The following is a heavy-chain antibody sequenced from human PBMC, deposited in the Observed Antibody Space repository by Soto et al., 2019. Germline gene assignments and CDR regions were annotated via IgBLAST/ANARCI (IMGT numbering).Heavy chain of an antibody. Sequence: GGSLRLSCAASGFTFSSYAMSWVRQAPGKGLEWVSAISGSGGSTYYADSVKGRFTISRDNSKNTVYLQMNSVGAEDTAVYYCAMGGVGATIDAFDIWGQGTMVTVSS. V-gene: IGHV3-23*01. CDR3: AMGGVGATIDAFDI. CDR2: ISGSGGST. J-gene: IGHJ3*02. D-gene: IGHD1-26*01. CDR1: GFTFSSYA.